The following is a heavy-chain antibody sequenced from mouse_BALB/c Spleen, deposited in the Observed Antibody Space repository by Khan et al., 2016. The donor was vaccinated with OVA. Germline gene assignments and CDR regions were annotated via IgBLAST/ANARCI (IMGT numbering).Heavy chain of an antibody. CDR3: ASDLTGSFDY. CDR2: ISSGGDYT. D-gene: IGHD4-1*01. CDR1: GFTFSSYS. V-gene: IGHV5-6*01. J-gene: IGHJ3*01. Sequence: EVELVESGGDLVKPGGSLKLSCAASGFTFSSYSMSWVRQTPDKRLEWVASISSGGDYTYFPDSVKGRFTISRDNADNALYLQMSSLRSEDTAMYFCASDLTGSFDYWGQGTLVTVSA.